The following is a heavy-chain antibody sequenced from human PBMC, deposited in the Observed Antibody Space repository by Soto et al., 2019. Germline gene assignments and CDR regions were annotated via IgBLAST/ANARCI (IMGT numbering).Heavy chain of an antibody. Sequence: LGESLKISCKGSGYSFTSYWISWVRQMPGKGLEWMGRIDPSDSYTNYSPSFQGHVTISADKSISTAYLQWSSLKASDTAMYYCARRTVIEYSSSGYFDYWGQGTLVTVSS. D-gene: IGHD6-6*01. J-gene: IGHJ4*02. CDR2: IDPSDSYT. V-gene: IGHV5-10-1*01. CDR3: ARRTVIEYSSSGYFDY. CDR1: GYSFTSYW.